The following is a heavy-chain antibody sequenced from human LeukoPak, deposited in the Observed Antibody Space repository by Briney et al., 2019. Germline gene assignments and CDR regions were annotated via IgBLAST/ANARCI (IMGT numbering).Heavy chain of an antibody. CDR3: VTDGATYYLH. CDR1: GYTLTQLA. V-gene: IGHV1-24*01. D-gene: IGHD2/OR15-2a*01. Sequence: ASVTVSFKVSGYTLTQLAMHWVRQTPGKGLEWMGGFDPEDGETVYTQKFQGRVTMTEDTSTDTAYMELSSLSSEDTAVYYCVTDGATYYLHWGQGTLVTVSS. J-gene: IGHJ4*02. CDR2: FDPEDGET.